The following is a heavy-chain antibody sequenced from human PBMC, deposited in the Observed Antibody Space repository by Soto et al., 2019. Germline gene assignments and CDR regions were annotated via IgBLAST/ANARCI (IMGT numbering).Heavy chain of an antibody. D-gene: IGHD4-4*01. Sequence: SQTLSLTCVISGDSVSSNSAAWNWIRQSPSRGLEWLGRTYYRSRWYNDYAVSVRSRITVNADTSKNQFSLHLNSVTPEDTAVYYCSLTSPLQSNYMHVRDQRTTVTVS. CDR3: SLTSPLQSNYMHV. J-gene: IGHJ6*03. V-gene: IGHV6-1*01. CDR2: TYYRSRWYN. CDR1: GDSVSSNSAA.